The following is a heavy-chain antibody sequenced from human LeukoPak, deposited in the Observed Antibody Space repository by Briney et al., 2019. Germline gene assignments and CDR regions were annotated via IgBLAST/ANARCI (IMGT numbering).Heavy chain of an antibody. CDR2: INQDGSEK. J-gene: IGHJ4*02. Sequence: GGSLRLSCAASGFTFDTHWFYWVRQAPGKGLEWVANINQDGSEKYYVDSVKGRFTISRDNAKNSLYLQMNSLRAEDTAVYYCGRAMDYWGQGTLVTVSS. V-gene: IGHV3-7*03. CDR3: GRAMDY. CDR1: GFTFDTHW.